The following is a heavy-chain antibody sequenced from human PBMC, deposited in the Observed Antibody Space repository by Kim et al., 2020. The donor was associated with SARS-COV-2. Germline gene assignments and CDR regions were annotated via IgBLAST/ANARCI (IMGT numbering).Heavy chain of an antibody. D-gene: IGHD3-10*01. Sequence: SSAQKFQGSVTMTRDTYTSTVYMELSSLRSEDTAVYYCARASYYYGWFDPWGQGTLVTVSS. CDR3: ARASYYYGWFDP. J-gene: IGHJ5*02. V-gene: IGHV1-46*03.